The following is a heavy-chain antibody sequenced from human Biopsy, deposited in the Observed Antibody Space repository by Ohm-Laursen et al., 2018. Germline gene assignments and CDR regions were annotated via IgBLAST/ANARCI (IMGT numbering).Heavy chain of an antibody. CDR3: ARDGDFGGFCTKGVCSGTLDM. J-gene: IGHJ3*02. Sequence: SDTLSLTCAVYNVSFSSFYWSWIRQPAGKGLEWIGRIYSSGFTVYNPSLKSRVSMSIDTSKNQLSLKLASVTAANTAMYFCARDGDFGGFCTKGVCSGTLDMWGQGTMVAVSS. V-gene: IGHV4-4*07. CDR2: IYSSGFT. D-gene: IGHD2-8*01. CDR1: NVSFSSFY.